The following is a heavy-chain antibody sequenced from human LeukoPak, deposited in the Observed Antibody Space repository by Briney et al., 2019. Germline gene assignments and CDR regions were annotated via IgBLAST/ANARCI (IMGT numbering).Heavy chain of an antibody. Sequence: GGSLRLSCAASGFTFSDCSMHWVRLAPGKGLEWVAFIRYGGIGKSYADSVKGRFTVSRDNSKNTLFLQMNSLRTEDTAVYYCAKEPGSTGAYDTWGQGTLVTVSS. CDR2: IRYGGIGK. D-gene: IGHD5-12*01. CDR3: AKEPGSTGAYDT. CDR1: GFTFSDCS. J-gene: IGHJ4*02. V-gene: IGHV3-30*02.